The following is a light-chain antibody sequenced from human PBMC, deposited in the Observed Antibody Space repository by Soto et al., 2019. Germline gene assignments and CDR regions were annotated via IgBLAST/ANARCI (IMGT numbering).Light chain of an antibody. CDR2: DAS. J-gene: IGKJ1*01. CDR1: QSVRSY. CDR3: LQRSNWPRT. Sequence: EIVLTQSPATLSLSPGERATLSCRASQSVRSYLAWYQQKPGQAPRLLIYDASNRATGIPARFSGSGSGTDFTLTISSLEPEDFAVYYCLQRSNWPRTFGQWTKVEIK. V-gene: IGKV3-11*01.